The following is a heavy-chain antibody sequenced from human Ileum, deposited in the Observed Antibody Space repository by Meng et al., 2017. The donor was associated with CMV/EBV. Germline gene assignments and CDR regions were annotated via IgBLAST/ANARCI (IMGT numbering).Heavy chain of an antibody. V-gene: IGHV3-74*01. CDR3: AAQDSIVVAPAAIGY. CDR1: GFTFSTYW. D-gene: IGHD2-2*02. Sequence: GGSLRLSCAASGFTFSTYWMHWVRQAPGKGLVWVSRINSDESSTNYADSVKGRFTISRDNAKNTLHLQMNSLRDEDTAVYYCAAQDSIVVAPAAIGYWGQGTLVTVSS. J-gene: IGHJ4*02. CDR2: INSDESST.